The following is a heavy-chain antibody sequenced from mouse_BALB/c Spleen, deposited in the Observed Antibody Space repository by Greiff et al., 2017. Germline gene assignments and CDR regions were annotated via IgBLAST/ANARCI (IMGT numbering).Heavy chain of an antibody. CDR3: ARIYDGYYEAMDY. CDR2: ISYSGST. V-gene: IGHV3-2*02. D-gene: IGHD2-3*01. J-gene: IGHJ4*01. CDR1: GYSITSDYA. Sequence: DVKLQESGPGLVKPSQSLSLTCTVTGYSITSDYAWNWIRQFPGNKLEWMGYISYSGSTSYNPSLKSRISITRDTSKNQFFLQLNSVTTEDTATYYCARIYDGYYEAMDYWGQGTSVTVSS.